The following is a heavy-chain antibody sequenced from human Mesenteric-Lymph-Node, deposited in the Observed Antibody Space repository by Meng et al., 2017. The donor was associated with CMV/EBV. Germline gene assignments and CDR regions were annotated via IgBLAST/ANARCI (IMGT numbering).Heavy chain of an antibody. Sequence: GESLKISCAASGFTVSSNYMSWVRQAPGKGLEWVSVIYSGGSTYYADSVKGRFTISRDNSKNTLYLQMNSLRAGDTAVYYCARDRAPGGGYSYGYGGYWGQGTLVTVSS. CDR2: IYSGGST. V-gene: IGHV3-66*02. D-gene: IGHD5-18*01. CDR3: ARDRAPGGGYSYGYGGY. CDR1: GFTVSSNY. J-gene: IGHJ4*02.